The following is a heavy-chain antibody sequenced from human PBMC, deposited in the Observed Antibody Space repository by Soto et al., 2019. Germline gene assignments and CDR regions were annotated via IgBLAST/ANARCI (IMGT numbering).Heavy chain of an antibody. CDR2: ISYDGSNK. D-gene: IGHD5-12*01. V-gene: IGHV3-30*18. CDR1: GFTFSSYG. J-gene: IGHJ6*02. CDR3: AKDSLVATISDYYYGMDV. Sequence: GGSLRLSCAASGFTFSSYGMHWVRQAPGKGLEWVAVISYDGSNKYYADSVKGRFTISRDNSKNTLYLQMNSLRAEDTAVYYCAKDSLVATISDYYYGMDVWGQGTTVTVSS.